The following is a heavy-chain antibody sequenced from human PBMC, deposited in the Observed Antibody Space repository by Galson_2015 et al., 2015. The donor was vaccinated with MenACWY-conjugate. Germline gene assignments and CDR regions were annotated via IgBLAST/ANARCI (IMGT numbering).Heavy chain of an antibody. D-gene: IGHD4-11*01. CDR1: GFTFGSYW. CDR3: ARDRKETPVSLPSNWFDP. CDR2: IDRAGSST. J-gene: IGHJ5*02. V-gene: IGHV3-74*01. Sequence: SLRLSCAASGFTFGSYWMHWVRQVPGKGLEWVSRIDRAGSSTTYADSVNGRFTISRDNAKNTLSLQMNSLRAEDTAVYYCARDRKETPVSLPSNWFDPWGQGTQVIVSS.